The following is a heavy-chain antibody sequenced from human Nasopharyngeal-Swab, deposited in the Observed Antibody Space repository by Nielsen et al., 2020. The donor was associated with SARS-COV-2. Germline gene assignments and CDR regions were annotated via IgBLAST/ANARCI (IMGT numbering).Heavy chain of an antibody. V-gene: IGHV4-59*01. Sequence: GQAPGRGLEWIGYIYYSGSTNYNPSLKSRVTISVDTSKNQFSLKLSSVTAADTAVYYCARGPDRNYDFWSGYYTPSSYYYYYMDVWGKGTTVTVSS. D-gene: IGHD3-3*01. CDR2: IYYSGST. J-gene: IGHJ6*03. CDR3: ARGPDRNYDFWSGYYTPSSYYYYYMDV.